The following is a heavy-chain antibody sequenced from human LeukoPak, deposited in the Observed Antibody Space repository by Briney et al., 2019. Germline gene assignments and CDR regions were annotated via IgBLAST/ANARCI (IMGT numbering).Heavy chain of an antibody. J-gene: IGHJ4*02. CDR2: INHSGST. D-gene: IGHD3-3*01. CDR1: GGSFSGYY. CDR3: ARVSPNLEWLLDSFDY. V-gene: IGHV4-34*01. Sequence: SETLSLTCAVYGGSFSGYYWSWIRQPPGKGLEWIGEINHSGSTNYNPSLKSRVTISVDTSKNQFSLKLSSVTAADTAVYYCARVSPNLEWLLDSFDYWGQGTLVTVSS.